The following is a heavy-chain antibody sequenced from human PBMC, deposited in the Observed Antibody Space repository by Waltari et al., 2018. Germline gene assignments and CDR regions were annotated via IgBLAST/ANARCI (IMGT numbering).Heavy chain of an antibody. CDR2: ISSSSSTI. CDR3: ARVRELPFYYYYYGMDV. V-gene: IGHV3-48*01. Sequence: EVQLVESGGGLVQPGGSLRLSCAASGFTFSSYSMNWVRQAHGQGLEWVSYISSSSSTIYYADSVKGRFTISRDNAKNSLYLQMNSLRAEDTAVYYCARVRELPFYYYYYGMDVWGQGTTVTVSS. J-gene: IGHJ6*02. D-gene: IGHD1-26*01. CDR1: GFTFSSYS.